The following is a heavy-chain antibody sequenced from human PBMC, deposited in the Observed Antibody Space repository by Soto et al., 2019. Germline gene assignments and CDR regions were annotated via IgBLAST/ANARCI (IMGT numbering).Heavy chain of an antibody. D-gene: IGHD6-6*01. Sequence: GGSLRLSCAASEFTFSNYAMSWVRQAPGKGLEWVSSISDNGGTTYYADSVKGRFTISRDNSKNTVYLQMGSLRPEDMAVYYCARRARPDFYYMDVWGKGTTVTVSS. V-gene: IGHV3-23*01. J-gene: IGHJ6*03. CDR2: ISDNGGTT. CDR1: EFTFSNYA. CDR3: ARRARPDFYYMDV.